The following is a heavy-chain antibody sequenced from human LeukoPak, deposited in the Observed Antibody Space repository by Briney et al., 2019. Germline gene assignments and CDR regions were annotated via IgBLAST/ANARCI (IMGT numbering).Heavy chain of an antibody. Sequence: ASVKVSCTASGYTFTSYGISWVRQAPGQGLQWMGWINAYNGDTNYAQNLQGRLTMTTDTSTSTAYMELRSLRSDDTAVYYCARDGSGNWFDPWGQGTLVTVSS. CDR1: GYTFTSYG. D-gene: IGHD3-10*01. CDR2: INAYNGDT. J-gene: IGHJ5*02. V-gene: IGHV1-18*01. CDR3: ARDGSGNWFDP.